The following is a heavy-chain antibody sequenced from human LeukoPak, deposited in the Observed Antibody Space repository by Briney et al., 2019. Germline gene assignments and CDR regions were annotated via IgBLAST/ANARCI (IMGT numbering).Heavy chain of an antibody. CDR1: GFTFSSYE. CDR3: ARKAYSSGTGDY. D-gene: IGHD6-19*01. V-gene: IGHV3-48*03. CDR2: INTSGGTI. Sequence: GGSLRLSCVASGFTFSSYEMNWVRQAPGKGLEWVSSINTSGGTIYYADSVKGRFTISRDNAKNSLYLQMNSLRAEDTAVYYCARKAYSSGTGDYWGQGTLVTVSS. J-gene: IGHJ4*02.